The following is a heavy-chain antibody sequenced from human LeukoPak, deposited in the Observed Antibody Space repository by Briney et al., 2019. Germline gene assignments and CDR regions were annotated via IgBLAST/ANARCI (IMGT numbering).Heavy chain of an antibody. D-gene: IGHD1-26*01. J-gene: IGHJ4*02. Sequence: SETLSLICTVSGGSISSYYWSWIRQPPGKGLEWIGYIYYSGSTNYNPSLKSRVTISVDTSKNQFSLKLSSVTAADTAVYYCAGGLRGVSGTYRTYYFDYWGQATLVTVSS. V-gene: IGHV4-59*01. CDR1: GGSISSYY. CDR2: IYYSGST. CDR3: AGGLRGVSGTYRTYYFDY.